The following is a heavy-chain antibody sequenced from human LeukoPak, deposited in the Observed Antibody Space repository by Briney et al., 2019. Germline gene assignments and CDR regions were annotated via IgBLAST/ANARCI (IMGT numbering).Heavy chain of an antibody. CDR1: GFTFSSCG. Sequence: PGGSLRLSCAASGFTFSSCGMHWVRQAPGKGLEWVSYISSSSSTIYYADSVKGRFTISRDNAKNSLYLQMNSLRAEDTAVYYCARFRLYGMDVWGQGTTVTVSS. CDR2: ISSSSSTI. V-gene: IGHV3-48*01. CDR3: ARFRLYGMDV. J-gene: IGHJ6*02.